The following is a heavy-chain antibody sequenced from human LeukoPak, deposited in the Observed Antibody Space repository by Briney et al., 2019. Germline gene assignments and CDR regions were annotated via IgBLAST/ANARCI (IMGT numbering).Heavy chain of an antibody. CDR3: ARVPMVRGVIDY. J-gene: IGHJ4*02. CDR1: GGSISSGGYY. D-gene: IGHD3-10*01. Sequence: SETLSLTCTVSGGSISSGGYYGSWIRQHPGKGLEWIGYIYYSGSTYYNPSLKSRVTISVDTSKNQFSLKLSSVTAADTAVYYCARVPMVRGVIDYWGQGTLVTVSS. CDR2: IYYSGST. V-gene: IGHV4-31*03.